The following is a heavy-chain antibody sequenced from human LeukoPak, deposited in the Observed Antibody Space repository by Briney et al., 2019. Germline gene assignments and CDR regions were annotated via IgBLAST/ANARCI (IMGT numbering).Heavy chain of an antibody. J-gene: IGHJ4*02. D-gene: IGHD3-22*01. CDR2: MTGTSDII. V-gene: IGHV3-48*01. CDR3: TTSSGYLNY. CDR1: GFTFNIYS. Sequence: GGSLRLSCVASGFTFNIYSMNWVRQAPGKGLEWVSYMTGTSDIIKYADSVKGRFTVFRDNAKNSLYLQMNSLRAEDTAVYYCTTSSGYLNYWGQGTLVTVSS.